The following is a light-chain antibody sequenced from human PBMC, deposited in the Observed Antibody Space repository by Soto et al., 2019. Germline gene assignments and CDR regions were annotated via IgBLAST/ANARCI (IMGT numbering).Light chain of an antibody. V-gene: IGLV2-14*01. CDR2: DVS. CDR3: SSYTSSSTRV. Sequence: QSALTQPASVSGSPGQSIAISCTGTSSDVGGYNYVSWYQQHPGKAPKLMIYDVSNRPSGVSNRFSGSKSGNTASLTISGLQADDEADYYCSSYTSSSTRVFGTGTKLTVL. CDR1: SSDVGGYNY. J-gene: IGLJ1*01.